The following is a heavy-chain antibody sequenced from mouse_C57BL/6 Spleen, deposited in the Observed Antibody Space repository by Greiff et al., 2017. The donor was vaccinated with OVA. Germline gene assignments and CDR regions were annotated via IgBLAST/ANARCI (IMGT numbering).Heavy chain of an antibody. D-gene: IGHD2-5*01. Sequence: VQLQQSGAELVRPGTSVKVSCKASGYAFTNYLIEWVKQRPGQGLEWIGVINPGSGGTNYNEKFKGKGTLTADKSSSTAYMQLSSLTSEDSAVYFCAREDSNYRFDYWGQGTTLTVSS. V-gene: IGHV1-54*01. J-gene: IGHJ2*01. CDR3: AREDSNYRFDY. CDR1: GYAFTNYL. CDR2: INPGSGGT.